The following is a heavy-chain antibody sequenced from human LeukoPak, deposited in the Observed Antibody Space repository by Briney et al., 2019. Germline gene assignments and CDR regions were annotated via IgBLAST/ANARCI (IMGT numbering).Heavy chain of an antibody. J-gene: IGHJ3*02. D-gene: IGHD1/OR15-1a*01. Sequence: PGGSLRLSCAASGFTFSKVWVSWVRQAPGKGLEWVGRIKSKTDGGTTDYASPVKGRFTISRDDSKNTLSLQMNSLRIEDTAVYYCAKNNPDAFDIWGQGTMVTVSS. V-gene: IGHV3-15*01. CDR3: AKNNPDAFDI. CDR1: GFTFSKVW. CDR2: IKSKTDGGTT.